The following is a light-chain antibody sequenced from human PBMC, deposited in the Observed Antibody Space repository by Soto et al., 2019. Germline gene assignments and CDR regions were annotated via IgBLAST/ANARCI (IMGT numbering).Light chain of an antibody. CDR1: SSDVGGYGY. CDR3: SSYERSNTYV. CDR2: DVS. V-gene: IGLV2-14*03. Sequence: QSALTQPASVSGSPGQSITISCIGTSSDVGGYGYVSWYQQHPGKAPKLIIYDVSNRPSGVFIRFSGSKSGNTASLTISGLQAEDEADYYCSSYERSNTYVFGTGTKVTVL. J-gene: IGLJ1*01.